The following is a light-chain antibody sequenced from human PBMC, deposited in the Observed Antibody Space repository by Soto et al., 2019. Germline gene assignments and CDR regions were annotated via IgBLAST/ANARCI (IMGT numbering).Light chain of an antibody. CDR2: EGG. V-gene: IGLV2-23*01. J-gene: IGLJ2*01. CDR3: CSYAGYSTSAV. Sequence: QSVLTQPASVSGSPGQSITISCTGTSSDVGSYNLVSWYQQHPGKAPKVIIYEGGKRPSGVSNRFSGSKSGITASLTIAGLQAEDEADYCGCSYAGYSTSAVFGGGTKLTVL. CDR1: SSDVGSYNL.